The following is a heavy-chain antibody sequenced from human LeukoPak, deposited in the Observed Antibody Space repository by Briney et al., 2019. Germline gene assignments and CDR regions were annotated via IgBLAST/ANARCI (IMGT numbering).Heavy chain of an antibody. CDR1: GFPFSSYA. Sequence: GGSQRLSCAASGFPFSSYAMYWVRQAPGKGLVWVARIHGDGDNISYADSVRGRFTISRDNAKDTLYLHMNSLRPEDTAVYYCARAQVGAPTDLWGQGTLVTVSS. V-gene: IGHV3-74*01. J-gene: IGHJ5*02. CDR3: ARAQVGAPTDL. D-gene: IGHD1-26*01. CDR2: IHGDGDNI.